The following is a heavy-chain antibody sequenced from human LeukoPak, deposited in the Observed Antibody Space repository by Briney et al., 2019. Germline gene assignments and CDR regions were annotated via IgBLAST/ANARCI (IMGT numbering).Heavy chain of an antibody. CDR2: INHSGST. V-gene: IGHV4-34*01. CDR1: GGSFSGYY. Sequence: SETLSLTCAVYGGSFSGYYWSWIRQPPGKGLEWIGEINHSGSTNYNPSLKSRVTISVDTSKNQFSLKLSSVTAADTAVYYCARPYRHGDYGPLHWFDPWGQGTLVTVSS. J-gene: IGHJ5*02. CDR3: ARPYRHGDYGPLHWFDP. D-gene: IGHD4-17*01.